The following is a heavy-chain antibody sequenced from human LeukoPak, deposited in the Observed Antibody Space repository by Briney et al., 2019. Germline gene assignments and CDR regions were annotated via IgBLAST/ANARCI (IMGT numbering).Heavy chain of an antibody. D-gene: IGHD2-2*02. V-gene: IGHV3-30-3*01. CDR3: AREGNYCSSSSCYIGYFDY. Sequence: GGSLRLSCAASGFTFSSYAMHWVCQARGKGLEWVAVISYDGSNKYYADSVKGRFTISRDNSKNTLYLQMNSLRAEDTAVYYCAREGNYCSSSSCYIGYFDYWGQGTPVTVSS. CDR2: ISYDGSNK. CDR1: GFTFSSYA. J-gene: IGHJ4*02.